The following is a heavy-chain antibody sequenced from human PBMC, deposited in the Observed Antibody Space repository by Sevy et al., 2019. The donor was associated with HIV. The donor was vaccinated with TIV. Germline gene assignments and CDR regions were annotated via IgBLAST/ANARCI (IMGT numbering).Heavy chain of an antibody. CDR2: IYSNGNS. CDR3: AREGGASSAWFENWFGP. CDR1: GGSITSYS. Sequence: SETLSLTCTVSGGSITSYSWSWIRQPAGKGLEWLGRIYSNGNSNYNPSLKSRVTMSVDTSKNQLSLKLTSVNAADTAVYVCAREGGASSAWFENWFGPWGQGTLVTVSS. V-gene: IGHV4-4*07. D-gene: IGHD6-19*01. J-gene: IGHJ5*02.